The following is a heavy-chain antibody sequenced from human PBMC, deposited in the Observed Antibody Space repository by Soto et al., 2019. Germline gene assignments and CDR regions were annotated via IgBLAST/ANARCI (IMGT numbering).Heavy chain of an antibody. CDR2: ISFDGTKK. Sequence: PGGSLRLSCAASGFTFNIYALHWVRQAPGKCLEWVAVISFDGTKKYYSDSVKCRFTISRDNLKNTLYLQMNNLRVEDAALYFCAREDDYGYRYINYGLDVWGQGXTVTVYS. CDR3: AREDDYGYRYINYGLDV. J-gene: IGHJ6*02. D-gene: IGHD4-17*01. V-gene: IGHV3-30-3*01. CDR1: GFTFNIYA.